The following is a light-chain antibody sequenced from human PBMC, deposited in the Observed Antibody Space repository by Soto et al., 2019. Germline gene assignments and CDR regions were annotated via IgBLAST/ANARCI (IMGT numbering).Light chain of an antibody. V-gene: IGKV3-20*01. CDR2: GAS. CDR1: QSVSSNY. J-gene: IGKJ1*01. Sequence: EIVLTQSPGTLSLSPGERATLSCRASQSVSSNYITWYQQKPGQAPRRLIFGASNRATGIPDRFSGSGSGTDFTLTISRLEPEEFAVYYCQQYGSSPSTFGQGTKVEI. CDR3: QQYGSSPST.